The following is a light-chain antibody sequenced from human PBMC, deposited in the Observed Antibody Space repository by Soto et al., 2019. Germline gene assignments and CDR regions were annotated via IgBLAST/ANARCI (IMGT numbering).Light chain of an antibody. CDR2: GAS. Sequence: EIVLTQSPGTLSLSPGERATLSCRASQSVSSNYLAWYQRKPGQAPRLLIYGASSRAIDIPNRFSGSGSGTAFTLNITRLEPEDFAVYYCQQYGSSPPTFGQGTKVEI. CDR1: QSVSSNY. J-gene: IGKJ1*01. CDR3: QQYGSSPPT. V-gene: IGKV3-20*01.